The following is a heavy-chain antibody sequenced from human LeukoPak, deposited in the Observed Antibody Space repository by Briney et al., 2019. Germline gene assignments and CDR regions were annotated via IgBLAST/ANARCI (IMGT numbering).Heavy chain of an antibody. D-gene: IGHD3-22*01. J-gene: IGHJ4*02. Sequence: SVNVSCKAAVRTFTFYATSWVRQAPGQGLEWMGRSFPILGIANYAQNFQDRVTTTSDKSTTTAYMELSSLRSEDTAVYYCASEPLYYYDSGGYYYTDWGQGALVTVSS. CDR2: SFPILGIA. CDR3: ASEPLYYYDSGGYYYTD. CDR1: VRTFTFYA. V-gene: IGHV1-69*04.